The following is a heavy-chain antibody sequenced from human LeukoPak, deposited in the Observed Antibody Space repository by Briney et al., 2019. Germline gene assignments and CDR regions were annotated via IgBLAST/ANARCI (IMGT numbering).Heavy chain of an antibody. J-gene: IGHJ3*02. V-gene: IGHV4-30-4*08. CDR2: IYYSGST. CDR3: ARRTDCSSTSCYIRDAFDI. CDR1: GGSINSGNYY. Sequence: SETLSLTCTVSGGSINSGNYYWSWIRQPPGKGLEWIGYIYYSGSTSYDPSLKSRVSISIDTSRNQFSLKLSSVTAADTAVYYCARRTDCSSTSCYIRDAFDIWGQGTMVTVSS. D-gene: IGHD2-2*02.